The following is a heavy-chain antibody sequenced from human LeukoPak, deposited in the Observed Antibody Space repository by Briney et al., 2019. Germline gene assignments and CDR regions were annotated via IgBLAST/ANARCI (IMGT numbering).Heavy chain of an antibody. CDR1: GFTFSSYS. J-gene: IGHJ4*02. V-gene: IGHV3-21*01. CDR2: ISSSSSYI. D-gene: IGHD2-15*01. CDR3: ARGSTPQRIAPGPFDY. Sequence: GGSLRLSCAASGFTFSSYSMNWVRQAPGKGLEWVSSISSSSSYIYYADSVKGRFTISRDNAKNSLYLQMNSLRAEDTAVYYCARGSTPQRIAPGPFDYWGQGTLVTVSS.